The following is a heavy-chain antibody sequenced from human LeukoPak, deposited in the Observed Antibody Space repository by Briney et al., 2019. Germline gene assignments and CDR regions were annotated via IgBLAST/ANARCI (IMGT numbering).Heavy chain of an antibody. CDR3: AKDRRRIAVAGISPFDY. CDR2: ISGSGGST. D-gene: IGHD6-19*01. V-gene: IGHV3-23*01. CDR1: GFTFSSYA. Sequence: GGSLRLSCAASGFTFSSYAMSWVRQAPGKGLEWVSAISGSGGSTYYADSVKGRFTISRDNSKNTLYLQMNSLRAEDTAVYYCAKDRRRIAVAGISPFDYWGQGILVTVSS. J-gene: IGHJ4*02.